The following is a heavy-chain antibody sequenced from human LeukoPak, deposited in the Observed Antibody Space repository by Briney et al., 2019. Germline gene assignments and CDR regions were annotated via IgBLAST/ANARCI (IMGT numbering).Heavy chain of an antibody. CDR3: AREPSYYYDSSLVNAFDI. D-gene: IGHD3-22*01. CDR1: GGSISSGGYS. Sequence: SQTLSLTCAVSGGSISSGGYSWSWIRQPPGKGLEWIGYAYYSGSTYYNPSLKSRVTISVDTSKNQFSLKLSSVTAADTAVYYCAREPSYYYDSSLVNAFDIWGQGTMVTVSS. V-gene: IGHV4-30-2*05. J-gene: IGHJ3*02. CDR2: AYYSGST.